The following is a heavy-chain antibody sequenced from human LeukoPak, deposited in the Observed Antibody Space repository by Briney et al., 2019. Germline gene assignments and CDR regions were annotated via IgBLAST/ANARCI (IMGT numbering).Heavy chain of an antibody. CDR1: GYTLTRYG. D-gene: IGHD4-17*01. Sequence: ASVKVSCKASGYTLTRYGINWMRQAPGQGLEWMGWISTQTGNTNYAQKVQGRLTLTTDRSTNTAYMELRGLRSDDTAVYYCARGAYGDKWGQGTMVTVSS. J-gene: IGHJ4*02. V-gene: IGHV1-18*01. CDR3: ARGAYGDK. CDR2: ISTQTGNT.